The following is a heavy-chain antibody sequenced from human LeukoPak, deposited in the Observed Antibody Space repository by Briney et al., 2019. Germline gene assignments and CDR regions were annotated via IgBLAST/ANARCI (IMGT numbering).Heavy chain of an antibody. D-gene: IGHD2-15*01. J-gene: IGHJ6*02. Sequence: SETLSLTCTVSGSSVSSVSYYWSWIRQPPGKGLEWIGYIYYSGSTNYNPSLKSRVTISVDTSKNQFSLKLSSVTAADTAVYYCARGRSGPGADYYYGMDVWGQGTTVTVS. CDR2: IYYSGST. V-gene: IGHV4-61*01. CDR1: GSSVSSVSYY. CDR3: ARGRSGPGADYYYGMDV.